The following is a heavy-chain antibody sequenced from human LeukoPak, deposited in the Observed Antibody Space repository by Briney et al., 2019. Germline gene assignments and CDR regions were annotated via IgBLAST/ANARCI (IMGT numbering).Heavy chain of an antibody. D-gene: IGHD2-15*01. CDR1: GFTFSSYA. CDR3: AKDTGDIVVLVAATFSFDY. J-gene: IGHJ4*02. V-gene: IGHV3-23*01. Sequence: GGSLRLSCAASGFTFSSYAMSWVRQAPGKGLEWVSAISGSGGSTYYADSVKGRFTISRDNSKNTLYLQMNSLRAEDTAVYYCAKDTGDIVVLVAATFSFDYWGQGTLVTVSS. CDR2: ISGSGGST.